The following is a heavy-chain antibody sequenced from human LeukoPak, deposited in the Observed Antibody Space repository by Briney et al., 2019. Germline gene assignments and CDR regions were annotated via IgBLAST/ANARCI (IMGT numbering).Heavy chain of an antibody. CDR1: GGSISSYY. J-gene: IGHJ3*02. CDR3: ARHGPSMVVVRDAFDI. D-gene: IGHD3-22*01. CDR2: IYYSGST. Sequence: SETLSLTCTVSGGSISSYYWSWIRQPPGKGLEWIGYIYYSGSTNYNPSLKSRVTISVDTSKNQFSLKLSSVTAADTAVYYCARHGPSMVVVRDAFDIWGQGTMVTVSS. V-gene: IGHV4-59*08.